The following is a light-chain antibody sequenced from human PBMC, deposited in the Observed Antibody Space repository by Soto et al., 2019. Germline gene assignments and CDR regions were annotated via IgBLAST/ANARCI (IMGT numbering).Light chain of an antibody. CDR1: QSVSSSY. Sequence: EIVLTQSPGTLSLSPGERATLSCRASQSVSSSYLAWYQQKPGQAPRLLIYRTSNRATGFPDRFSGSGSGTDFTLTIIRLEPEDFAVYYCLQYDISPWTFGQGTKVDIK. CDR2: RTS. CDR3: LQYDISPWT. J-gene: IGKJ1*01. V-gene: IGKV3-20*01.